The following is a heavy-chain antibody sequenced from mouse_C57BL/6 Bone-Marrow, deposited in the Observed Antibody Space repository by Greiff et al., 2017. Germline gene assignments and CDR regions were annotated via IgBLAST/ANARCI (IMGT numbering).Heavy chain of an antibody. D-gene: IGHD2-3*01. CDR1: GYTFTSYG. Sequence: VQLQQSGAELARPGASVKLSCKASGYTFTSYGISWVKQRTGQGLEWIGEIYPRSGNTYYNEKFKGKATLTADKSSSSAYMELRSMTSEDSAVYFCARYMDGYYAYAMDYRGQGTSVTVSS. V-gene: IGHV1-81*01. J-gene: IGHJ4*01. CDR3: ARYMDGYYAYAMDY. CDR2: IYPRSGNT.